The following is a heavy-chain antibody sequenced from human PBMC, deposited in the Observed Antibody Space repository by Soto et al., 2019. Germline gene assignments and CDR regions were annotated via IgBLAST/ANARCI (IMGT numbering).Heavy chain of an antibody. CDR3: ARDWFCSGGSCSDYFDY. CDR1: GYTFTSYA. V-gene: IGHV1-18*01. CDR2: VSAYIGNA. J-gene: IGHJ4*02. D-gene: IGHD2-15*01. Sequence: GASVKVSCKASGYTFTSYAISWARQAPGQGLEWMGWVSAYIGNAKYAQKLQGRVSMTTDTSTSTAYMELRSLRSDDSAVYYCARDWFCSGGSCSDYFDYWGQGTLVTVSS.